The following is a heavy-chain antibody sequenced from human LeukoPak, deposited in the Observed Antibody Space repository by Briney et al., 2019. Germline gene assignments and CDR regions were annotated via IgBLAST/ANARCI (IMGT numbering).Heavy chain of an antibody. Sequence: GGSLRLSCAASGFTFSSYAMSWVRQAPGKRLEYVSSITDSGAGTYYADSVKGRFTISRDNSKNTLYLQMNSVGAEDTAVFYCARIASSTWKNFDYWSQGTLVTVSS. V-gene: IGHV3-23*01. CDR1: GFTFSSYA. CDR3: ARIASSTWKNFDY. J-gene: IGHJ4*02. D-gene: IGHD6-13*01. CDR2: ITDSGAGT.